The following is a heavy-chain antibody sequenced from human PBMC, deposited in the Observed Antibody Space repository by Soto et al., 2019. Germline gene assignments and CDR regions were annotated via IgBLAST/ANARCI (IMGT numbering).Heavy chain of an antibody. CDR1: GFTFRNSA. CDR3: AAELYSGGSCCSFDF. CDR2: IVVGSGNT. J-gene: IGHJ3*01. V-gene: IGHV1-58*01. Sequence: SVKVSCKTSGFTFRNSAVQWVRQARGQRLEWMAWIVVGSGNTNYAQKFRERVTITRDMSTSTTHMEVSSLTSEDTAVYYCAAELYSGGSCCSFDFWG. D-gene: IGHD2-15*01.